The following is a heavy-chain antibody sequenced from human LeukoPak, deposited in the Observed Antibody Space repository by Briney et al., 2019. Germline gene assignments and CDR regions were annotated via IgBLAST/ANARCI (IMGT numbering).Heavy chain of an antibody. D-gene: IGHD6-19*01. Sequence: PGGSLRLSCAASGFTFSSYAMHWVRQAPGKGLEWVAVISYDGSNKYYADSVKGRFTISRDNSKNTLYLQMNSLRAEDTAVYYCARDVLSAVVAGSKYYYYGMDVWGQGTLVTVSS. CDR3: ARDVLSAVVAGSKYYYYGMDV. V-gene: IGHV3-30-3*01. CDR2: ISYDGSNK. J-gene: IGHJ6*02. CDR1: GFTFSSYA.